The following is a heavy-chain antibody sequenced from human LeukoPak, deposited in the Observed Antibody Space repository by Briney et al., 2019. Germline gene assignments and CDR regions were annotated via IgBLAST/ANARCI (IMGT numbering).Heavy chain of an antibody. CDR3: ARHQFYGSGSYYFDQ. J-gene: IGHJ4*02. V-gene: IGHV4-39*01. CDR1: GDSISSSSYY. D-gene: IGHD3-10*01. CDR2: IYNSGST. Sequence: SETLSLTCTVSGDSISSSSYYWGWIRQPPGKGLEWIGSIYNSGSTYYNPSLKSRVTISVDTSKNQFSLNLYSVTAADTAVYYCARHQFYGSGSYYFDQWGQGTLVTVSS.